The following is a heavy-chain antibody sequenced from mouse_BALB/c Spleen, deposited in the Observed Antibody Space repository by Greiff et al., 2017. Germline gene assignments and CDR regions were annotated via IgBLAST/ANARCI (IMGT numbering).Heavy chain of an antibody. D-gene: IGHD2-4*01. CDR2: ISSGGSYT. CDR3: ARHYYDYDEGEYYAMDY. J-gene: IGHJ4*01. Sequence: EVQVVESGGDLVKPGGSLKLSCAASGFTFSSYGMSWVRPTPDKRLEWVATISSGGSYTYYPDSVKGRFTISRDNAKNTLYLQMSSLKSEDTAMYYCARHYYDYDEGEYYAMDYWGQGTSVTVSA. V-gene: IGHV5-6*01. CDR1: GFTFSSYG.